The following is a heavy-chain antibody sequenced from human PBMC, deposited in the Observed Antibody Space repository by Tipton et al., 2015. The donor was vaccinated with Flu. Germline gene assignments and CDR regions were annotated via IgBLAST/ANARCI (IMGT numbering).Heavy chain of an antibody. CDR1: GFTFSRYA. Sequence: SLRLSCAASGFTFSRYAISWVRQAPGKGLEWVSAISGGGAIRYFADSVKGRFTISRDNSKNMLYLHMSSLRPEDTAIYYCAKVIPELVAGLDYWGQGTLVTVPS. J-gene: IGHJ4*02. CDR3: AKVIPELVAGLDY. D-gene: IGHD6-19*01. V-gene: IGHV3-23*01. CDR2: ISGGGAIR.